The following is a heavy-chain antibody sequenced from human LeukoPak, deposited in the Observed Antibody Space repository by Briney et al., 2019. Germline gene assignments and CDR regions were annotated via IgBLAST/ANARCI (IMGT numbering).Heavy chain of an antibody. CDR3: ARDRRSSPYYYYGMGV. V-gene: IGHV4-59*01. Sequence: SETLSLTCTVSGGSISSYYWSWIRQPPGKGLEWIGYIYYSGSTNYNPSLKSRVTISVDTSKNQFSLKLSSVTAADTAVYYCARDRRSSPYYYYGMGVWGKGTTVTVSS. CDR1: GGSISSYY. J-gene: IGHJ6*04. CDR2: IYYSGST. D-gene: IGHD2-2*01.